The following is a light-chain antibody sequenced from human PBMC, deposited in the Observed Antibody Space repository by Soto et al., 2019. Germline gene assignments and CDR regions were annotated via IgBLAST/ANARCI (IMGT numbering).Light chain of an antibody. CDR1: TGAVTNGHY. CDR3: LLSYNGPYV. V-gene: IGLV7-46*01. CDR2: DTT. J-gene: IGLJ1*01. Sequence: AVVTQEPSLTVSTGGRVTITCGSSTGAVTNGHYPYWFQQKPGQAPRTLIYDTTNRHSWTPARFSGSLLGGKAALTLSGAQPEDEAEYYCLLSYNGPYVFGTGSKVTVL.